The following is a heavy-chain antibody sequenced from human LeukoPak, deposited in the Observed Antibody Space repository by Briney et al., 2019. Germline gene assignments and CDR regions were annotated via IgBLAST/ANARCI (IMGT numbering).Heavy chain of an antibody. V-gene: IGHV4-59*01. D-gene: IGHD4-17*01. J-gene: IGHJ4*02. CDR2: IYYSGST. CDR3: ARGYYGDPGGDY. Sequence: IPSETLSLTCTVSGGSISSYYWSWIRQPPGKGLEWIGYIYYSGSTNYNPSLKSRVTISVDTSKNQFSLKLSSVTAADTAVYYCARGYYGDPGGDYWGQGTLVTVSS. CDR1: GGSISSYY.